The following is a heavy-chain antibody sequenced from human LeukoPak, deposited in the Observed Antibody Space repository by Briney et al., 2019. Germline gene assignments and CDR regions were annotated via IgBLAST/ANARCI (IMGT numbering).Heavy chain of an antibody. CDR1: GGSISSGSYY. D-gene: IGHD3-3*01. CDR2: IYTSGST. Sequence: SQTLSLTCTVSGGSISSGSYYWSWIRQPAGKGLEWIGRIYTSGSTNYNPSLKSRVTMSVDTSKNQFSLKLSSVTAADTAVYYCARTPFLFGVVILWFDPWGQGTLVTVSS. CDR3: ARTPFLFGVVILWFDP. J-gene: IGHJ5*02. V-gene: IGHV4-61*02.